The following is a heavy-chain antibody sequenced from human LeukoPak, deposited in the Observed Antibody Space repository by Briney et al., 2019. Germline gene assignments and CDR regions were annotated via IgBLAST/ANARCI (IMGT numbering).Heavy chain of an antibody. CDR3: ARGVYGRFDS. V-gene: IGHV3-48*03. J-gene: IGHJ5*01. CDR1: GFTFDAYE. D-gene: IGHD2/OR15-2a*01. CDR2: ISGSGRTI. Sequence: GGSLRLSCVASGFTFDAYEINWVRQAPGKGLEWVSYISGSGRTIYYADSVKGRFTISWDNAKNLVYLQMNRLRAEDTAVYYCARGVYGRFDSWGQGTLVTVSS.